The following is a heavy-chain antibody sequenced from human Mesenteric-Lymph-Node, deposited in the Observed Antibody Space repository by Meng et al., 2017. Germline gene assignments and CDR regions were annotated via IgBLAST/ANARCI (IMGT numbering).Heavy chain of an antibody. CDR1: GYTFTGYY. V-gene: IGHV1-2*04. J-gene: IGHJ4*02. CDR2: INPNSGDR. D-gene: IGHD2/OR15-2a*01. Sequence: ASVKVSCKASGYTFTGYYMHWVRQAPGQGLEWMGWINPNSGDRNYAQKFQGWVTMTRDTSISTAYMELSSLRSEDTAVYYCARGNRPWGWWGQGTLVTVSS. CDR3: ARGNRPWGW.